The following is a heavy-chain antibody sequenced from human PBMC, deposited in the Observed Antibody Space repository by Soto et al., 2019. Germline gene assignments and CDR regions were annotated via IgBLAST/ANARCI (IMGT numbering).Heavy chain of an antibody. V-gene: IGHV1-18*01. J-gene: IGHJ6*02. CDR3: ARDRPLGFLEWLNYYGMDV. CDR1: GYTFTSYG. CDR2: ISAYNGNT. Sequence: GASVKVSCKASGYTFTSYGISWVRQAPGQGLEWMGWISAYNGNTNYAQKLQGRVTMTTDTSTSTAYMELRSLRSDDTAVYYCARDRPLGFLEWLNYYGMDVWGQGTTVTVSS. D-gene: IGHD3-3*01.